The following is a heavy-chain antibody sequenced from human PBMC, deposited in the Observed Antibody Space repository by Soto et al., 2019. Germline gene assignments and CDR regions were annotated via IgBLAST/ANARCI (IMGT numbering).Heavy chain of an antibody. Sequence: QVQLVESGGGVVQPGRSLRLSCAASGFTFSSYGMHWVRQAPGKGLEWVAVIWYDGSNKYYADSVKGRFTISRDNSKNTLYLQMNSLRVEDTAVYYCAREGRHYDSSGYYSYYFDYWGQGTLVTVSS. D-gene: IGHD3-22*01. V-gene: IGHV3-33*01. CDR3: AREGRHYDSSGYYSYYFDY. CDR2: IWYDGSNK. J-gene: IGHJ4*02. CDR1: GFTFSSYG.